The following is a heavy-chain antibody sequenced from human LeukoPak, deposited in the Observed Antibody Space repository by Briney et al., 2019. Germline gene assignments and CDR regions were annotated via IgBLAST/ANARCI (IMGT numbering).Heavy chain of an antibody. CDR3: ARDVFNTAGQWSKGANWFDP. J-gene: IGHJ5*02. Sequence: SETLSLTCTVSGGSLSSYYWSWIRQPAGKGLEWIGRIYTSGSTNYNPTLKSRVTMSVDTSKSQFSLKLSSVTAADTAVYYCARDVFNTAGQWSKGANWFDPWGQGTLVTVSS. CDR1: GGSLSSYY. D-gene: IGHD5-18*01. CDR2: IYTSGST. V-gene: IGHV4-4*07.